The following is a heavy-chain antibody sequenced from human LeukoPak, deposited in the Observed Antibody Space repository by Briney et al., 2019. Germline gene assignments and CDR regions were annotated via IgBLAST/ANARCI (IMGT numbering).Heavy chain of an antibody. CDR2: IRSKANGFAT. CDR1: GFTFSGSA. Sequence: GGSLRLSCAASGFTFSGSAMHWVRQASGKGLEWVGRIRSKANGFATAYAASVKGRFTISRDDSKNTAYLQMNSLKTEDTAVYYCTTTKFPQLERRWVHWFDPWGQGTLVTVSS. V-gene: IGHV3-73*01. D-gene: IGHD1-1*01. CDR3: TTTKFPQLERRWVHWFDP. J-gene: IGHJ5*02.